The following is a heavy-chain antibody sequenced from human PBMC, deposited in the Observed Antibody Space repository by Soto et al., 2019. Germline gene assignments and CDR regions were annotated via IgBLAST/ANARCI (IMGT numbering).Heavy chain of an antibody. CDR2: IYSGGST. CDR3: AGTYYYDSSGYYRFDY. Sequence: EVQLVESGGGLVQPGGSLRLSCAASGFTVSSNYMSWVRQAPGKGLEWVSVIYSGGSTYYADSVKGRFTISRHNSKNTLYLQMNSLRAEDTAVYYCAGTYYYDSSGYYRFDYWGQGTRVTVSS. CDR1: GFTVSSNY. V-gene: IGHV3-53*04. D-gene: IGHD3-22*01. J-gene: IGHJ4*02.